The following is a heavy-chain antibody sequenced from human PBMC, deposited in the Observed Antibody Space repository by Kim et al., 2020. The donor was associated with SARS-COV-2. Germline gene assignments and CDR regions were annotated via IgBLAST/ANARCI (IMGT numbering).Heavy chain of an antibody. J-gene: IGHJ4*02. V-gene: IGHV1-18*01. CDR3: ARGVEGVENEDIVVVAWGPRLVYYFDY. CDR1: GYTFTSYG. Sequence: ASVKVSCKASGYTFTSYGISWVRQAPGQGLEWMGWISAYNGNTNYAQKLQGRVTMTTDTSTSTAYMELRSLRSDDTAVYYCARGVEGVENEDIVVVAWGPRLVYYFDYWGQGTLVTVSS. CDR2: ISAYNGNT. D-gene: IGHD2-15*01.